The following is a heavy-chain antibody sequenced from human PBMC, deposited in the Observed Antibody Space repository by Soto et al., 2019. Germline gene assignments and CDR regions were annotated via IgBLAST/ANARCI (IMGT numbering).Heavy chain of an antibody. Sequence: SGGSLRLSCAASGFTFSSYAMSWVRQAPGKGLEWVSSISGIGHSTYYADSVKGRFTISRGNSKNTLFLQMSSLRAEDTAVYYCAKRIMATIGHFDSWGQGTLVTVSS. V-gene: IGHV3-23*01. CDR3: AKRIMATIGHFDS. CDR1: GFTFSSYA. CDR2: ISGIGHST. J-gene: IGHJ4*02. D-gene: IGHD5-12*01.